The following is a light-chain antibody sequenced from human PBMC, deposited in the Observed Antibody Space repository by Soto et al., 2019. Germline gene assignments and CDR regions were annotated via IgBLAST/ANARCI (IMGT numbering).Light chain of an antibody. CDR3: EAWDDSLYGAV. J-gene: IGLJ2*01. CDR2: NND. CDR1: SSNIGANP. Sequence: QAVVTQPPSASGTPGQRVTISCSGSSSNIGANPINWYQQLPGTAPKLLIYNNDQRPSGVPVRFSASKSGTSASLAISGLQSEDEADYYCEAWDDSLYGAVLGGGTKLTVL. V-gene: IGLV1-44*01.